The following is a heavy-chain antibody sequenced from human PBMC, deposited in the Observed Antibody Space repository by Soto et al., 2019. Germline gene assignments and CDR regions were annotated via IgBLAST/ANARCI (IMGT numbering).Heavy chain of an antibody. CDR3: ARVTGEWLRLPLGY. J-gene: IGHJ4*02. D-gene: IGHD5-12*01. CDR2: INPNSGGT. Sequence: EASVKVSCKASGYTFIGYYIHWVRQAPGQGLEWMGWINPNSGGTNYAQKFQGRVTMTRDTSISTAYMELSRLRSDDTAVYYCARVTGEWLRLPLGYWGQGTLVTVS. V-gene: IGHV1-2*02. CDR1: GYTFIGYY.